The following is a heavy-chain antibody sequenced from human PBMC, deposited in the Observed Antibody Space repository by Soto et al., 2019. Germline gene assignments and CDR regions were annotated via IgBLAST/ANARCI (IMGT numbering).Heavy chain of an antibody. D-gene: IGHD3-22*01. V-gene: IGHV3-21*01. CDR1: GFTFSSYS. CDR2: ISSSSSYI. Sequence: GGSLRLSCAASGFTFSSYSMNWVRQAPGKGLEWVSSISSSSSYIYYADSVKGRFTISRDNAKNSLYLQMNSLRAEDTAVYYCAMVSVIHYDSSGYYVDYWGQGTLVTVSS. J-gene: IGHJ4*02. CDR3: AMVSVIHYDSSGYYVDY.